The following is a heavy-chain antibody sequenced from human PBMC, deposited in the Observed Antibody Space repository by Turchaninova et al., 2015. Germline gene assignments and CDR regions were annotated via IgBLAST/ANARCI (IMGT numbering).Heavy chain of an antibody. D-gene: IGHD3-16*01. J-gene: IGHJ5*02. Sequence: QVQLLESGPGLVKPSETVSLSCAVSGASIRGFFWSWIRPPPGRGLEYIGNISNSGTTKYNPSLQSRVTISDDTSKNQFSLRLTSVTAADTSVYYCARSDYSYVWGNTWGQGILVTVSS. CDR3: ARSDYSYVWGNT. CDR1: GASIRGFF. CDR2: ISNSGTT. V-gene: IGHV4-59*01.